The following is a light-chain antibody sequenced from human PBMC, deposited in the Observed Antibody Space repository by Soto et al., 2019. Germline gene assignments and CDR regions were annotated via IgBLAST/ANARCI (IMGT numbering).Light chain of an antibody. CDR3: QQYGSSSYT. J-gene: IGKJ2*01. V-gene: IGKV3-20*01. CDR2: AAS. CDR1: QSISSSY. Sequence: EIVLTQSPGTLSLSPGERATLSCRASQSISSSYLAWYQQKPGQAPRLLIYAASSRATGIPERFSGSGAGTYFTLTSSRLEHEDFAVYYWQQYGSSSYTFGQGTKLEIK.